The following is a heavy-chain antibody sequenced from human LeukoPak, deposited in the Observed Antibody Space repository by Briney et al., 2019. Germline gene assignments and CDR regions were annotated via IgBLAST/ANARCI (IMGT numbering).Heavy chain of an antibody. Sequence: GASVEVSCKASGYTFTNYTINRVRLAPGQGLEWMGWIDTNTGNPTYAQGFAGRFVFSLDTSVTTTYLQISSLRAEDTAVYYCTRGRDTTGYFVYWGQGTLVTVSS. CDR1: GYTFTNYT. CDR2: IDTNTGNP. J-gene: IGHJ4*02. CDR3: TRGRDTTGYFVY. D-gene: IGHD3-22*01. V-gene: IGHV7-4-1*02.